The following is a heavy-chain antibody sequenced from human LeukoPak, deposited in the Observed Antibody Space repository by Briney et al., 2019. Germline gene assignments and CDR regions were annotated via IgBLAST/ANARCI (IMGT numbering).Heavy chain of an antibody. V-gene: IGHV3-53*01. Sequence: GGSLRLSCTVSGFTVSSNSMSWVRQAPGKGLEWVSFIYSDNTHYSDSVKGRFTISRDNSKNTLYLQMNSLRAEDTAVYYCARRAGNYSHPYDYWGQGTLVTVSS. D-gene: IGHD3-22*01. CDR2: IYSDNT. CDR3: ARRAGNYSHPYDY. CDR1: GFTVSSNS. J-gene: IGHJ4*02.